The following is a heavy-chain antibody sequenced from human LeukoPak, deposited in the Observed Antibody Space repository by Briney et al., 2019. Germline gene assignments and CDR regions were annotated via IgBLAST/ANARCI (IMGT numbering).Heavy chain of an antibody. Sequence: PGGSLRLSCAASGFTFSSYAMHWVRQAPGKGLEWVAVISYDGSNKYYADSVKGRFTISRDNSKNTLYLQMNSLRAEDTAVYYCARGWYDSSGALVDAFDIWGQGTMVTVSS. V-gene: IGHV3-30-3*01. CDR1: GFTFSSYA. CDR3: ARGWYDSSGALVDAFDI. D-gene: IGHD3-22*01. J-gene: IGHJ3*02. CDR2: ISYDGSNK.